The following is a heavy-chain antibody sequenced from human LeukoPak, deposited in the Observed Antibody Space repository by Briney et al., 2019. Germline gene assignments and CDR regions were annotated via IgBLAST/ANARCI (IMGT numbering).Heavy chain of an antibody. CDR2: IGGRGGST. CDR1: GFVFSDYT. D-gene: IGHD4-11*01. Sequence: GESLRLSCAGSGFVFSDYTMTWVRQAPGKGLEWVSAIGGRGGSTYYADSVKGRFTISRDNSKNTLYLQMNSLRAEDTAVYYCAKDRLQNWFDPWGQGTLVTVSS. J-gene: IGHJ5*02. V-gene: IGHV3-23*01. CDR3: AKDRLQNWFDP.